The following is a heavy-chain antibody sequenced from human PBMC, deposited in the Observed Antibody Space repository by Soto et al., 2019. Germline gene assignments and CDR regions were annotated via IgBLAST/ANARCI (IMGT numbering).Heavy chain of an antibody. CDR2: IIPILGIA. J-gene: IGHJ4*02. Sequence: QVQLVQSGAEVKKPGSSVKVSCKASGGTFSSYTISWVRQAPGQGLEWLGRIIPILGIANYAQKFQGRVPMTAETSTSTAYMELSSLRSEDTAVYYCAMEYCSSTSCYRDYWGQGTLVTVSS. V-gene: IGHV1-69*02. CDR3: AMEYCSSTSCYRDY. CDR1: GGTFSSYT. D-gene: IGHD2-2*02.